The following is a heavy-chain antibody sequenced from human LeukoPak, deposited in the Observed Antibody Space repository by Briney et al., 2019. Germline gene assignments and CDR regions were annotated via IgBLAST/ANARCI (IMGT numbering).Heavy chain of an antibody. D-gene: IGHD5-24*01. CDR2: ISGSGSGGST. CDR1: GFTLSNAW. J-gene: IGHJ4*02. V-gene: IGHV3-23*01. Sequence: PGGSLRLSCAASGFTLSNAWMNWVRQAPGKGLEWVSNISGSGSGGSTYYADSVKGRFTISRDNSKNTLYLQMNSLRAEDTAVYYCAKSGYNRFDYWGQGTLVTVSS. CDR3: AKSGYNRFDY.